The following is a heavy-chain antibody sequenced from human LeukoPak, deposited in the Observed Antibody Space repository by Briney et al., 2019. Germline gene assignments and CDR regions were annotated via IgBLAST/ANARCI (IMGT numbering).Heavy chain of an antibody. CDR2: MSGSGGVT. J-gene: IGHJ4*02. CDR3: ARDGETPHPSLLWFGELLYYFDY. V-gene: IGHV3-23*01. D-gene: IGHD3-10*01. CDR1: GFTFSNYA. Sequence: DPGGSLRLSCAASGFTFSNYAMSWVRQAPGKGLEWVSGMSGSGGVTYYADSVKGRFTISRDNAKNSLYLQMNSLRAEDTAVYYCARDGETPHPSLLWFGELLYYFDYWGQGTLVTVSS.